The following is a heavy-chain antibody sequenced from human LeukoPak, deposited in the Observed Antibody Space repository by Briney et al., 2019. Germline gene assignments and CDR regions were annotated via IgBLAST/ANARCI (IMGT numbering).Heavy chain of an antibody. D-gene: IGHD2-2*01. V-gene: IGHV4-34*01. CDR1: GGSFSGYY. CDR3: ARLSDSSTVKGMDV. J-gene: IGHJ6*02. Sequence: SETLSLTCAVYGGSFSGYYWSWIRQPPGKGLEWIGEINHSGSTNYNPSLKSRVTISVDTSKNQFSLKLSSVTAADTAVYYCARLSDSSTVKGMDVWGQGTTVTVSS. CDR2: INHSGST.